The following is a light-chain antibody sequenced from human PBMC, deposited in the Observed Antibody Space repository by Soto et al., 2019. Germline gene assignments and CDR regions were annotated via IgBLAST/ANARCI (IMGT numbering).Light chain of an antibody. CDR3: SSYPSSSTVI. V-gene: IGLV2-14*03. J-gene: IGLJ2*01. CDR1: SSDVGGYNY. CDR2: EVS. Sequence: QSALTQPASVSGSPGQSITISCTGTSSDVGGYNYVSWYQQHPGKAPKLMICEVSLRPSGVSNRFSGSKSGSTASLTISGLQAEDEANYYCSSYPSSSTVIFGGGTKLTVL.